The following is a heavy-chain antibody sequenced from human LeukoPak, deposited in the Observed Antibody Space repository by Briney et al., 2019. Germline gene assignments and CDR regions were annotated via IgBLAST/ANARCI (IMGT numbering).Heavy chain of an antibody. Sequence: GGSLRLSCAASGFTFSNAWMSWVRQAPGKGLEWVSTISASGGSTYYADSVKGRFTISRDNSKNTLSLQMNRLRAEDTAVYFCAKNRDYDWGPGDYWGQGTLVTVSS. D-gene: IGHD3-16*01. V-gene: IGHV3-23*01. CDR1: GFTFSNAW. J-gene: IGHJ4*02. CDR3: AKNRDYDWGPGDY. CDR2: ISASGGST.